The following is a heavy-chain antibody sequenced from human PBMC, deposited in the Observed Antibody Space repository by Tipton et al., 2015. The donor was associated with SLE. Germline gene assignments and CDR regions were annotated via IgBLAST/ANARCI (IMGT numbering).Heavy chain of an antibody. V-gene: IGHV4-38-2*01. J-gene: IGHJ4*02. CDR2: IYHSGST. CDR3: ARLGLEAFNFDY. Sequence: TLSLTCAVSGYSISSGYYWGWIRQPPGKGLEWIGSIYHSGSTYYDPSLKSRVTISVDTSKNQFSLKLSSVTAADTAVYYCARLGLEAFNFDYWGQGTLVTVSS. CDR1: GYSISSGYY. D-gene: IGHD7-27*01.